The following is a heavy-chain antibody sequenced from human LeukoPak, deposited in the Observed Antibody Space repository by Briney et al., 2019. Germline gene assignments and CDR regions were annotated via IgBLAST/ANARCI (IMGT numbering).Heavy chain of an antibody. V-gene: IGHV3-73*01. CDR1: GFTFSGSA. CDR3: TAIVATSGGVDY. D-gene: IGHD5-12*01. CDR2: IRSKANSYAT. J-gene: IGHJ4*02. Sequence: AGGSLKLSCAASGFTFSGSAMHWVRQASGKGLEWVGRIRSKANSYATAYAASVKGMFTISRDDSKNTAYLQMNSLKTEDTAVYYCTAIVATSGGVDYWGQGTLVTVSS.